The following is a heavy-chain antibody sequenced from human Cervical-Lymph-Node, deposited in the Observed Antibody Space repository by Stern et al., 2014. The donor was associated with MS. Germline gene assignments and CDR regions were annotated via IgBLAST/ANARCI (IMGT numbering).Heavy chain of an antibody. V-gene: IGHV2-70*13. CDR1: GFSLSTSGMS. J-gene: IGHJ4*02. CDR3: AHSGMYSGSISSFDQ. Sequence: QITLKESGPALVKPTQTLTLTCTFSGFSLSTSGMSVSWIRQPPGKALEWLALINWDDDKYYRRSLKNRVTISKDTSKNQVVLTMTNMDPVDTATYYCAHSGMYSGSISSFDQWGQGTLVTVSS. CDR2: INWDDDK. D-gene: IGHD3-10*01.